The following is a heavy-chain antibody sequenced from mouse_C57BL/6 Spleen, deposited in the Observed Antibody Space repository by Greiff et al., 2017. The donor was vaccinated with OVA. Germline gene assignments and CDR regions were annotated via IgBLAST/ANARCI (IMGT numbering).Heavy chain of an antibody. V-gene: IGHV1-50*01. Sequence: QVQLQQPGAELVKPGASVKLSCKASGYTFTSYWMQWVKQRPGQGLEWIGEIDPSDSYTNYNQKFKGKATLTVDTSSSTAYMQLSSLTSEDSAVYYCARRGYDYDGYWYFDVWGTGTTVTVSS. CDR1: GYTFTSYW. CDR2: IDPSDSYT. D-gene: IGHD2-4*01. J-gene: IGHJ1*03. CDR3: ARRGYDYDGYWYFDV.